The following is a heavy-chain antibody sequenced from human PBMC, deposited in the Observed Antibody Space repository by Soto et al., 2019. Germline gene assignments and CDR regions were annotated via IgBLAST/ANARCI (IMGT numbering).Heavy chain of an antibody. Sequence: ASGEVSCKASGYTLTGYYFHWVRQAPGQGLEWMGWINPTSGSTNPAQKFQGRVTMTRDTSISTAYMELSRLRSDDTALYYCARGEVSSWSLVGDYWGQGTLVTVSS. CDR3: ARGEVSSWSLVGDY. V-gene: IGHV1-2*02. J-gene: IGHJ4*02. CDR1: GYTLTGYY. CDR2: INPTSGST. D-gene: IGHD6-13*01.